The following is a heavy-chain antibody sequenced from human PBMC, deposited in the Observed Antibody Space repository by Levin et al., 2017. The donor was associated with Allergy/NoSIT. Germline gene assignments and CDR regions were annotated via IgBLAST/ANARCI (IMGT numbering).Heavy chain of an antibody. CDR3: ARHRLGYCSSTSCYPDY. CDR1: GYSFTSYW. CDR2: IDPSDSYT. V-gene: IGHV5-10-1*01. Sequence: ASVKVSCKGSGYSFTSYWISWVRQMPGKGLEWMGRIDPSDSYTNYSPSFQGHVTISADKSISTAYLQWSSLKASDTAMYYCARHRLGYCSSTSCYPDYGGQGTRVTVPS. J-gene: IGHJ4*02. D-gene: IGHD2-2*01.